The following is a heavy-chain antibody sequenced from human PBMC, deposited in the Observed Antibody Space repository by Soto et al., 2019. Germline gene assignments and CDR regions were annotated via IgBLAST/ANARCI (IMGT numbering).Heavy chain of an antibody. CDR3: AKAVGYCSGGSCYEYYYYYGMDV. D-gene: IGHD2-15*01. CDR1: GFTFSSYG. V-gene: IGHV3-30*18. J-gene: IGHJ6*02. Sequence: GGSLRLSWSTCGFTFSSYGIQRARQAPVKGLEWVAVISYDGSNKYYADSVKGRFTISRDNSKNTLYLQMNSLRAEDTAVYYCAKAVGYCSGGSCYEYYYYYGMDVRGQGTTVTVSS. CDR2: ISYDGSNK.